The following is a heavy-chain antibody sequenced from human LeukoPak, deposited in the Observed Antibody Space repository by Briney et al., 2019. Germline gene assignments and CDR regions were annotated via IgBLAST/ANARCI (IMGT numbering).Heavy chain of an antibody. D-gene: IGHD2-15*01. CDR3: AMSKYCSGGSCYSFYFGY. CDR1: GFTFSSYA. CDR2: ISSNGGST. Sequence: GGSLRLSCAASGFTFSSYAMHWVRQAPGKGLEYVSAISSNGGSTYYANSVKGRFTISRDNSKNTLYLQMGSLRAEDMAVYYCAMSKYCSGGSCYSFYFGYWGQGTLVTVSS. V-gene: IGHV3-64*01. J-gene: IGHJ4*02.